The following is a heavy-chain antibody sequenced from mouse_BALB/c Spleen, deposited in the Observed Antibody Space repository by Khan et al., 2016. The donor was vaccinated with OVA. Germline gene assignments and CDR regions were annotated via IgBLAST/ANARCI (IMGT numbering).Heavy chain of an antibody. D-gene: IGHD2-3*01. J-gene: IGHJ3*01. CDR3: ARCYAGYYASFAY. CDR1: GYTFTTYW. CDR2: IYPGDGDT. V-gene: IGHV1-87*01. Sequence: VQLQQSGAELARPGASVKLSCKASGYTFTTYWMQWVKQRPGQGLEWIGAIYPGDGDTRYTQKFKGKATLTAEKSSSTAYMQLLSLSSEASSVYYSARCYAGYYASFAYWGQGTLVTVSS.